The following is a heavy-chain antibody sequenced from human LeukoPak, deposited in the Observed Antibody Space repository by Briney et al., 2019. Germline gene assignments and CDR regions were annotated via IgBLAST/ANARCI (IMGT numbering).Heavy chain of an antibody. V-gene: IGHV1-46*01. D-gene: IGHD5-24*01. CDR3: ARIRDGYNDAYDI. CDR2: IYPSGGST. Sequence: ASVKVSCKASGYTFISYYIHWVRQAPGQGLEWMGIIYPSGGSTGYAQNFQGRVTMTRDTSASTVYMELSSLRSEDTAIYYCARIRDGYNDAYDIWGQGTVVTVPS. CDR1: GYTFISYY. J-gene: IGHJ3*02.